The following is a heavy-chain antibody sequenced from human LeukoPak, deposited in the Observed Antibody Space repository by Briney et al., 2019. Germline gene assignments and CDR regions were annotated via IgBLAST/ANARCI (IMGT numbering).Heavy chain of an antibody. CDR2: ISYDGGNK. CDR1: GFTFSDYG. D-gene: IGHD3-10*01. CDR3: AKVFEVRGARRPKDY. Sequence: PGRPLRLSCAASGFTFSDYGMHWVRQAPGKGLEWVALISYDGGNKFYADSVRDRFTISRDNSKNTLFLQMNSLRIEDTAVYYCAKVFEVRGARRPKDYWGQGTLVIVS. J-gene: IGHJ4*02. V-gene: IGHV3-30*18.